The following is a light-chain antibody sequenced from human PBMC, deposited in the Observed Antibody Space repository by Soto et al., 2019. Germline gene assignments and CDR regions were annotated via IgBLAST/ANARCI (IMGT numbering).Light chain of an antibody. V-gene: IGKV3-15*01. CDR1: QSVSNN. J-gene: IGKJ2*01. CDR2: GAS. CDR3: QHYNHWPYT. Sequence: EIVLTQSPGTLSLSPGERATLSCRASQSVSNNYLAWYQQKPGQAPRLLIYGASTRATGIPAKFSGSGSGTEFTLTISSLQSEDFAVYYCQHYNHWPYTFGQGTKVDIK.